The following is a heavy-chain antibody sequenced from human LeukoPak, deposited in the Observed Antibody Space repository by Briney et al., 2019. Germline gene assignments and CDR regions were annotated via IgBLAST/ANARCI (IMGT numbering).Heavy chain of an antibody. CDR2: ISYDGSYK. D-gene: IGHD3-9*01. V-gene: IGHV3-30*18. J-gene: IGHJ6*02. CDR1: GFTFSSYG. CDR3: AKGQLRYFDWLSSYYNYGMDV. Sequence: GGSLRLSCAASGFTFSSYGMHWVRKAPGKGLGWVAVISYDGSYKCYADSLKGRLTISRDNSKNTLYLQMNSLRAEDTAVYYCAKGQLRYFDWLSSYYNYGMDVWGQGTTVTVSS.